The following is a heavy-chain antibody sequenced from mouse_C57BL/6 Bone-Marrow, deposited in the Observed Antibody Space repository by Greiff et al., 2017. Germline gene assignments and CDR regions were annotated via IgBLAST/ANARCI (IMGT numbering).Heavy chain of an antibody. CDR2: ISYDGSN. CDR3: AITTVYYFDY. CDR1: GYSITSGYY. Sequence: EVKLQESGPGLVKPSQSLSLTCSVTGYSITSGYYWNWIRQFPGNKLEWMGYISYDGSNNYNPSLKNRISITRDTSKNQFFLKLNSVTTEDTATYYRAITTVYYFDYWGQGTTLTVSS. D-gene: IGHD1-1*01. V-gene: IGHV3-6*01. J-gene: IGHJ2*01.